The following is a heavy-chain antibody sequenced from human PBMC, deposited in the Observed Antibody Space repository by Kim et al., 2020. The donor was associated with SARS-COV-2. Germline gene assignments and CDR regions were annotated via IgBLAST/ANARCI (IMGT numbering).Heavy chain of an antibody. D-gene: IGHD6-19*01. V-gene: IGHV4-39*01. CDR1: GDSINSGLYY. Sequence: SETLSLTCTVSGDSINSGLYYWAWIRQPPGKGLDWIGFVYHRGTTYYNLSLKSRVTISIDTSKNQFSLNLSSVTAADTAVYYCARVIAVAGIPDYWGQGTLVTVSS. CDR3: ARVIAVAGIPDY. J-gene: IGHJ4*02. CDR2: VYHRGTT.